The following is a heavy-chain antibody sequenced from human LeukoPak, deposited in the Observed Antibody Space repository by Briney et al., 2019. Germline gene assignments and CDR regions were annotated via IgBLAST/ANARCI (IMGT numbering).Heavy chain of an antibody. CDR1: GYTFTSYD. Sequence: GASVKVSCKASGYTFTSYDINWVRQATGQGLEWMGWMNPNSGNTGYAQKFQGRVTMTRNTSISTAYMELSSLRSEGTAVYYCARASARHYYDSSGPTNWFDPWGQGTLVTVSS. CDR2: MNPNSGNT. D-gene: IGHD3-22*01. J-gene: IGHJ5*02. V-gene: IGHV1-8*01. CDR3: ARASARHYYDSSGPTNWFDP.